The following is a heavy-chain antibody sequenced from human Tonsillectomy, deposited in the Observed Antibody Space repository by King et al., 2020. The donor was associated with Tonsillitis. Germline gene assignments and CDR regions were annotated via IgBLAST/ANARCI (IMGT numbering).Heavy chain of an antibody. CDR1: GFSLSTSGMC. CDR2: IDWDDDK. J-gene: IGHJ6*03. V-gene: IGHV2-70*11. D-gene: IGHD2-2*01. Sequence: TLKESGPALVKPTQTLTLTCAFSGFSLSTSGMCVSWIRQPPGKALEWLARIDWDDDKYYSTSLKTRLTISKDTSKNQVVLTMTNMDPVDTATYYCARTPRGYCSSTSCPDYYYYYMDVWGKGTTVTVSS. CDR3: ARTPRGYCSSTSCPDYYYYYMDV.